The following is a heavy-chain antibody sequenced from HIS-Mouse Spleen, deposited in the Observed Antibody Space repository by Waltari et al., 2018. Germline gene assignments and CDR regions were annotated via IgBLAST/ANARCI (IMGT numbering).Heavy chain of an antibody. V-gene: IGHV3-33*01. CDR3: ARDPQSKHSRVYYFDY. CDR2: IWYDGSNK. D-gene: IGHD6-13*01. Sequence: TFSSYGMHWVRQAPGKGLEWVAVIWYDGSNKYYADSVKGRFTISRDNSKNTLYLQMNSLRAEDTAVYYCARDPQSKHSRVYYFDYWGQGTLVTVSS. CDR1: TFSSYG. J-gene: IGHJ4*02.